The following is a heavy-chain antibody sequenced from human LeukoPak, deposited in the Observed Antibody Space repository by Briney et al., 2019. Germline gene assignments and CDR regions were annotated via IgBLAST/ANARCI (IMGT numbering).Heavy chain of an antibody. CDR2: ITGSGGGT. CDR1: GFTFSNYA. CDR3: VKGFVHPTYYFDY. V-gene: IGHV3-23*01. Sequence: PGGSLRLSCAASGFTFSNYAMMWVRQAPGKRLEWVSSITGSGGGTYYADSVRGRFTISRDNSENTLYLQLNSLRAEDTAVYFCVKGFVHPTYYFDYWGQGTLVTVSS. J-gene: IGHJ4*02. D-gene: IGHD3-10*01.